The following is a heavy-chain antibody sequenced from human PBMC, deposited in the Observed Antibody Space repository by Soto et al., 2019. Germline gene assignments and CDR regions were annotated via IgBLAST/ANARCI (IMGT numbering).Heavy chain of an antibody. Sequence: TSETLSLTCAVYGGSFSGYYWSWIRQPPGKGLEWIGEINHSGSTNYNPSLKSRVTISVDTSKNQFSLKLSSVTAADTAVYYCARRRPTYYDILTGRPNFDYWGQGTLVTVSS. D-gene: IGHD3-9*01. CDR2: INHSGST. V-gene: IGHV4-34*01. CDR1: GGSFSGYY. J-gene: IGHJ4*02. CDR3: ARRRPTYYDILTGRPNFDY.